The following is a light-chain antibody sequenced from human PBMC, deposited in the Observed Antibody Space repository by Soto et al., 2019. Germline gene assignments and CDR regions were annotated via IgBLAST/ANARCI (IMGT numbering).Light chain of an antibody. CDR2: GTS. J-gene: IGKJ1*01. CDR3: QQYNNWPLT. Sequence: EIVLTQSPGTLSLSPGERATLSCRASQSVGSNSLAWYQQIPGQAPRLLIYGTSSRATGIPDRFSGSGSGTDFTLTISRLEPEDFAVYYCQQYNNWPLTFGQGTKVEIK. V-gene: IGKV3-20*01. CDR1: QSVGSNS.